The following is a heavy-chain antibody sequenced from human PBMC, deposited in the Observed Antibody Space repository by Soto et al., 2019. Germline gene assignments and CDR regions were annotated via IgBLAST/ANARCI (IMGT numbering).Heavy chain of an antibody. CDR2: IIPIFGTA. CDR1: GDTFSRHA. J-gene: IGHJ4*02. D-gene: IGHD3-22*01. Sequence: QVQLVQSGAEVRKPGSSVKVSCKASGDTFSRHAISWVRQAPGQGLEWMGGIIPIFGTANHAQKFQGRVTIIADESTSTVYKELSSLSSEDTAMYYCARGWGYDSNDYYYAYWGQGTLVIVSS. V-gene: IGHV1-69*01. CDR3: ARGWGYDSNDYYYAY.